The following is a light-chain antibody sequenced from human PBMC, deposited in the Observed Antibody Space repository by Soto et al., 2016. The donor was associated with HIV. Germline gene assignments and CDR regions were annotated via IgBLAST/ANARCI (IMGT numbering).Light chain of an antibody. CDR1: KLGDKY. CDR2: QDN. CDR3: QAWDSGIAV. J-gene: IGLJ2*01. Sequence: DLTQPPSVSVSPGQTASITCSGNKLGDKYACWYQQKPGQSPILVMYQDNKRPSGIPERFSGSDSGNTATLTISGTQSMDEADYFCQAWDSGIAVFGGGTKLTVL. V-gene: IGLV3-1*01.